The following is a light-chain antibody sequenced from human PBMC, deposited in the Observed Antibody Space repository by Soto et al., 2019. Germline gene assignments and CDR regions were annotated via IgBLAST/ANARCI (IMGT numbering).Light chain of an antibody. CDR2: DAS. CDR1: QSVSSY. J-gene: IGKJ4*01. V-gene: IGKV3-11*01. CDR3: QERSNWPS. Sequence: EIVLTQSPATLSLSPGERATLSCRASQSVSSYLAGYQQKPGQAPRLLIYDASNKATGIPARFSGSGSGTDFTLTISSLESEDFAVYYCQERSNWPSFGGGTKVEIK.